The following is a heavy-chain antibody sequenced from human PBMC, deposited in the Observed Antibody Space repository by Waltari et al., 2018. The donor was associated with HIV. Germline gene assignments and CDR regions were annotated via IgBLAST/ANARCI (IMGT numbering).Heavy chain of an antibody. D-gene: IGHD3-3*01. CDR1: GSPLIDFD. CDR2: MNPDNGDA. Sequence: QVQLVQSGAGIKKPRASVRLSCKESGSPLIDFDINWVRRPPGRGLEWVGWMNPDNGDAGYGHKFKGRFSLTRDTSTDTAYMDVTNLKPEDTAVYYCTKGRRGALFGDEWGQGTLVTVSS. J-gene: IGHJ4*02. CDR3: TKGRRGALFGDE. V-gene: IGHV1-8*02.